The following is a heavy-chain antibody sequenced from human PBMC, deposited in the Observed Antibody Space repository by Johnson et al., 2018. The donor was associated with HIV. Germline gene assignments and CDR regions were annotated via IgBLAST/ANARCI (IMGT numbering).Heavy chain of an antibody. CDR1: TFSVSSNS. D-gene: IGHD1-20*01. Sequence: VQLVESGGGLVRPGGSLRLSCAPSTFSVSSNSMTWVRQAPGKGLEWISVIYSGGTIYYADSVKGRFTISRDNAKNSLYLQMNSLRAEDTAVYYCARNLMRYNWNADAFDIWGQGTMVTVSS. CDR3: ARNLMRYNWNADAFDI. J-gene: IGHJ3*02. V-gene: IGHV3-66*01. CDR2: IYSGGTI.